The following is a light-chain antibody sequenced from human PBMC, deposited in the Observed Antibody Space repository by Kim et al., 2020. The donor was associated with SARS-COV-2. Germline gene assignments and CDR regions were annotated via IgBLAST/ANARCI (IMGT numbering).Light chain of an antibody. V-gene: IGKV2-28*01. CDR1: QSLLHSNGYNY. CDR3: MQALQTPFT. CDR2: LGS. J-gene: IGKJ3*01. Sequence: DIVMTQSPLSLPVTPGEPASISCRSSQSLLHSNGYNYLDWFLQKPGQSPQLLIYLGSNRASGVPDRFSGSGSGTDFTPRISRVEAEDVGIYYCMQALQTPFTFGPGTKVDI.